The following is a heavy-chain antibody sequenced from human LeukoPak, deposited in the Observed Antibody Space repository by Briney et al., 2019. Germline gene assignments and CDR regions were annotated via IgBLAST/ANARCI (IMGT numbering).Heavy chain of an antibody. D-gene: IGHD6-19*01. Sequence: GASVKVSCKASGYTFTCYYIHWVRQAPGQGLEWMGWINPNNGDTNFAQKFQGRVTMTRDTSISTVYMELSRLRTDDTAVYYCAKEGSSGWVPNYWGQGALVSVSS. CDR2: INPNNGDT. CDR1: GYTFTCYY. CDR3: AKEGSSGWVPNY. J-gene: IGHJ4*02. V-gene: IGHV1-2*02.